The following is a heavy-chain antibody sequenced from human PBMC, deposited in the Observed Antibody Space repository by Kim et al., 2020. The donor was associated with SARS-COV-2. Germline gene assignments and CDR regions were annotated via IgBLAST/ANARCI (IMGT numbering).Heavy chain of an antibody. J-gene: IGHJ6*02. D-gene: IGHD5-18*01. CDR1: GGAFSGHY. CDR3: ASGLWKGYSSSHYYIYGLDV. Sequence: SETLSLTCKVYGGAFSGHYWSWIRQRPGKGLEWVGEIDHSGTTTYHPSLESRVTVSKDTARNDFSLTLRSVTAADTAVYFCASGLWKGYSSSHYYIYGLDVWGHGTTVTVSS. V-gene: IGHV4-34*01. CDR2: IDHSGTT.